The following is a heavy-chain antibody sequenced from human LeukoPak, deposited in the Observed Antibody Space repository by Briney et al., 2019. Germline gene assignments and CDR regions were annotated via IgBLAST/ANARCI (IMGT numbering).Heavy chain of an antibody. J-gene: IGHJ3*02. V-gene: IGHV4-59*01. Sequence: ASETLSLTCTVSGGSISSYYWSWIRQPPGKGLEWIGYTYYSGSTSFNPSLKSRVTISIDRSKNQFSLNLSSVSAADTAVYHCARSGYPGAFDIWGQGTMVSVSS. CDR2: TYYSGST. D-gene: IGHD2-2*03. CDR3: ARSGYPGAFDI. CDR1: GGSISSYY.